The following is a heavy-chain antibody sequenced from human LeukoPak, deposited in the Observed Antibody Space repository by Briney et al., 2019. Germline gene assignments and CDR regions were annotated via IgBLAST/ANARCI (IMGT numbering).Heavy chain of an antibody. CDR3: ARAVSYSSGWSPDY. D-gene: IGHD6-19*01. J-gene: IGHJ4*02. CDR1: GFTFSSYA. Sequence: GRSLRLSCAASGFTFSSYAMHWVRQARGKALEWVAVISYDGSNKYYADSVKGRFTISRDNSENTLYLQMNSLRAEGTAVYYCARAVSYSSGWSPDYWGQGTLVTVSS. CDR2: ISYDGSNK. V-gene: IGHV3-30*04.